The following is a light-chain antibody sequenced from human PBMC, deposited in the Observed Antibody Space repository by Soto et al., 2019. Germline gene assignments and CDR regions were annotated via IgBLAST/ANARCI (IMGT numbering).Light chain of an antibody. CDR1: QSISTY. CDR2: GAS. J-gene: IGKJ1*01. Sequence: DIQMTQSPSSLSASVGDRVTITCRASQSISTYLNWYQQKPGRAPKLLIYGASIFQSGVPSRFSGSGSGTDFTLTISSLQPEDFATYYCQQSYSSSWTFGQGTKVEIK. V-gene: IGKV1-39*01. CDR3: QQSYSSSWT.